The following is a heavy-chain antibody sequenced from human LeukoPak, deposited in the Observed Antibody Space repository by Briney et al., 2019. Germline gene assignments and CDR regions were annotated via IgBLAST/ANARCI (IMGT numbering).Heavy chain of an antibody. D-gene: IGHD3-10*01. CDR1: AGSISSSNYY. J-gene: IGHJ5*02. Sequence: SETLSLTCTVSAGSISSSNYYWGWIRQPPGKGLEWIGSIYYSGRTYYNPSLKSRVTISVNTTKKQFSLKLSSVTAADTAVYYCARGRPDGSGSYYKFDPWGQGTLVTVSS. CDR3: ARGRPDGSGSYYKFDP. CDR2: IYYSGRT. V-gene: IGHV4-39*01.